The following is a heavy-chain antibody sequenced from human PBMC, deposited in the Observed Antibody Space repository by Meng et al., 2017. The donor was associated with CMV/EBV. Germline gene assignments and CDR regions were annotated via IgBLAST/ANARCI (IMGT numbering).Heavy chain of an antibody. CDR3: AKDFMEGEMATISGDY. CDR1: GFTFSSYG. Sequence: GGSLRLSCAASGFTFSSYGMHWVRQAPGKGLEWVAIIRYDGTNKYYTDSVKGRFTISRDNSKNTLYLQMNSLRAEDTAVYYCAKDFMEGEMATISGDYWGQGTLVTVSS. V-gene: IGHV3-30*02. J-gene: IGHJ4*02. D-gene: IGHD5-24*01. CDR2: IRYDGTNK.